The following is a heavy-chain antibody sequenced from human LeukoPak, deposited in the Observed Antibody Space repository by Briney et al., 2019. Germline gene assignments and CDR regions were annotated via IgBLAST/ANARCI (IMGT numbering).Heavy chain of an antibody. CDR1: GYTFTSYG. V-gene: IGHV1-18*01. Sequence: ASVKVSCKASGYTFTSYGISWVRQAPGQGLEWMGWISAYNGNTNYAQKLQGRVTMTTDTSTSTAYMELSSLRSEDTAVYYCARHPDCSGGSCYSDFWFDPWGQGTLVTVSS. J-gene: IGHJ5*02. D-gene: IGHD2-15*01. CDR2: ISAYNGNT. CDR3: ARHPDCSGGSCYSDFWFDP.